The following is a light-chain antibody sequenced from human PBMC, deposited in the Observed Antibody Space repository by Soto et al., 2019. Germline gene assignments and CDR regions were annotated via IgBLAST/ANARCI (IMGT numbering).Light chain of an antibody. CDR2: DAS. Sequence: IVLTQSPATLSLSPGERATLSCRASQRVSSYLAWCQQKPGLAPRLLIYDASNRATGIPARFSGSGSGTDFTLTIRYLEPEDFAVYYCQQRSNWPWTFGQGTKVDIK. CDR1: QRVSSY. V-gene: IGKV3-11*01. J-gene: IGKJ1*01. CDR3: QQRSNWPWT.